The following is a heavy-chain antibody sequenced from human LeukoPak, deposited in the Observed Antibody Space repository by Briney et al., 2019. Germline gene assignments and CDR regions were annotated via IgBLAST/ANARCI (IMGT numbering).Heavy chain of an antibody. V-gene: IGHV3-74*01. J-gene: IGHJ5*02. Sequence: GGSLRLSCAASGFTFSSYWMHWIRQAPGRGLVCVSRISNDGRSTIYADSVKGRFTISRGNGKNTVFLQMNSLRVEDTAVYYCVRGGSDYEYSGASWGQGTLVTVSS. D-gene: IGHD3-16*01. CDR1: GFTFSSYW. CDR2: ISNDGRST. CDR3: VRGGSDYEYSGAS.